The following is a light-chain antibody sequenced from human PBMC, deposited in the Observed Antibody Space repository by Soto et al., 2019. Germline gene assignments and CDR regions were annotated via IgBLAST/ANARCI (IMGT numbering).Light chain of an antibody. V-gene: IGKV3-15*01. CDR3: QQYNNWPQT. CDR1: QSVNRN. J-gene: IGKJ1*01. Sequence: EIVMTQSPATLSVSPGERASLSCRASQSVNRNLAWYEQKPGEAPRLLLFGPSTRATGVPGRFSGSGSGTELTITISSLQSEDFEVYYCQQYNNWPQTFGQGTKG. CDR2: GPS.